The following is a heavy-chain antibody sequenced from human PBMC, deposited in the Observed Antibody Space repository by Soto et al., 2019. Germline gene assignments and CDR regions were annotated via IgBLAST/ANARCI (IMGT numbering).Heavy chain of an antibody. Sequence: GASVKVSCKASGYTFTSYDINWVRQATGQGLEWMGWMNPNSGNTGYAQKFQGRVTMTRNTSISTAYMELSSLRSEDTAVYYCASLTYYDFWSGPGANYYYYLDVWGKGTTVTVS. CDR3: ASLTYYDFWSGPGANYYYYLDV. V-gene: IGHV1-8*01. J-gene: IGHJ6*03. CDR2: MNPNSGNT. D-gene: IGHD3-3*01. CDR1: GYTFTSYD.